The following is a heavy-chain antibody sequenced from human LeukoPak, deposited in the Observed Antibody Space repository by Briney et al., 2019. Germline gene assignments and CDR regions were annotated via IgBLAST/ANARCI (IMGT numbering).Heavy chain of an antibody. J-gene: IGHJ4*02. V-gene: IGHV1-2*02. CDR3: ARDLTKAGATGFFDY. D-gene: IGHD1-26*01. CDR2: INPYSDGT. Sequence: ASVKVSCQASGYTFTGYYIHWVRQAPGQGLEWMGYINPYSDGTNYAQKFQGRVTMTSDTSISTAFMELSRLTSDDTAVYYCARDLTKAGATGFFDYWGQGTLVIVSS. CDR1: GYTFTGYY.